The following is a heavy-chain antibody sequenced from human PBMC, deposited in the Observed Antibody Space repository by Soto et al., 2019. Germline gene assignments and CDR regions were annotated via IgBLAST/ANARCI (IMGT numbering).Heavy chain of an antibody. CDR3: ARVDCSSTSCYLGMDV. D-gene: IGHD2-2*01. CDR1: GGSISSYY. V-gene: IGHV4-59*01. Sequence: SETLSLTCTVSGGSISSYYWSWIRQPPGKGLEWIGYIYYSGSTNYNPSLKSRVTISVDTSKNQFSLKLSSVTAADTAVYYCARVDCSSTSCYLGMDVWGQGTTVTVSS. CDR2: IYYSGST. J-gene: IGHJ6*02.